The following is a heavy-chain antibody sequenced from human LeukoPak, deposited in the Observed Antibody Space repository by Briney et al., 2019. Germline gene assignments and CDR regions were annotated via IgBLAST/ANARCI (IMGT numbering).Heavy chain of an antibody. V-gene: IGHV3-9*03. J-gene: IGHJ4*02. Sequence: PGGSLRLSCAASGFTFDDYAMHWVRQAPGKGLEWVSGITWNSDNIEYADSVKGRFTISRDNAKNSLYLQMNSLRAEDMALYYCAKDIAAISTGQPDYWGQGTLVTVSS. CDR2: ITWNSDNI. CDR1: GFTFDDYA. D-gene: IGHD3-9*01. CDR3: AKDIAAISTGQPDY.